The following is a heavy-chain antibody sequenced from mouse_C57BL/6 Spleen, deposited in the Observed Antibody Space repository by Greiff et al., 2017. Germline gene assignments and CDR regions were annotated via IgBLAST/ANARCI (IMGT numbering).Heavy chain of an antibody. CDR1: GYTFTSYW. J-gene: IGHJ4*01. Sequence: QVQLQQPGAELVKPGASVKVSCKASGYTFTSYWMHWVKQRPGQGLEWIGRIHPSDSDTNYNQKFKGKATLTVDKSSSTAYMQLSSLTSEDSAVYYCAIEGTTAGDAMDYWGQGTSVTVSS. V-gene: IGHV1-74*01. CDR3: AIEGTTAGDAMDY. CDR2: IHPSDSDT. D-gene: IGHD1-2*01.